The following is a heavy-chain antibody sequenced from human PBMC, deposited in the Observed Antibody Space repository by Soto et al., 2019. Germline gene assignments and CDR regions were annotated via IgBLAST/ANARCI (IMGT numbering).Heavy chain of an antibody. Sequence: QVQLVESGGGEVQPGRSLRLSCAASGLTFRNHGMHWVLLAPGKGLEWVAVIWYDGSEKYYADSVKGRFTISRDNSKNTLYLQMDSLRGEDTAVYYCARDLGWPAARFDPWGQGTLVTVSS. CDR1: GLTFRNHG. CDR3: ARDLGWPAARFDP. D-gene: IGHD2-2*01. V-gene: IGHV3-33*01. J-gene: IGHJ5*02. CDR2: IWYDGSEK.